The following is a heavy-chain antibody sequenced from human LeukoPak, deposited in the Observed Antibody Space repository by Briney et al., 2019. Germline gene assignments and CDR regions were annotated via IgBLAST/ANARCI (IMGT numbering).Heavy chain of an antibody. CDR2: MNPNSGNT. J-gene: IGHJ6*03. Sequence: ASVKVSCKASGYTFTSYDINWVRQATGQGLEWMGWMNPNSGNTGYAQKFQGRVTMTRNTSISTAYMELSSLRSEDTAVYYCARGVNEFPPNNPNGKRYYYYMDVWGKGTTVTVSS. V-gene: IGHV1-8*01. D-gene: IGHD1/OR15-1a*01. CDR3: ARGVNEFPPNNPNGKRYYYYMDV. CDR1: GYTFTSYD.